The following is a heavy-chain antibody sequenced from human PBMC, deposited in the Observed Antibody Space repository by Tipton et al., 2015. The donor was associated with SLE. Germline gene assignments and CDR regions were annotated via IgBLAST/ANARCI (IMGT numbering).Heavy chain of an antibody. CDR1: GRSISSHY. Sequence: TLSLTCTVSGRSISSHYWSWIRQPPGKGLEWIGYIYYSGSTNYNPSLKSRVTISVDTSKNQFSLNLTSGTAADTATCYCAKDEGPSGMDVWGRGTTVTVTS. J-gene: IGHJ6*02. CDR3: AKDEGPSGMDV. V-gene: IGHV4-59*11. CDR2: IYYSGST.